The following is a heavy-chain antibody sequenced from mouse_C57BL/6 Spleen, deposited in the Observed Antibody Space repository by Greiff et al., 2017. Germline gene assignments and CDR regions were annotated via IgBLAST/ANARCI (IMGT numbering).Heavy chain of an antibody. CDR3: ARSRITTVVAKGGYFDV. Sequence: VKLQQPGTELVKPGASVKLSCKASGYTFTSYWMHWVKQRPGQGLEWIGNINPSNGGTNYNEKFKSKATLTVDKSSSTAYMQLSSLTSEDSAVYYCARSRITTVVAKGGYFDVWGTGTTVTVSS. V-gene: IGHV1-53*01. CDR1: GYTFTSYW. CDR2: INPSNGGT. D-gene: IGHD1-1*01. J-gene: IGHJ1*03.